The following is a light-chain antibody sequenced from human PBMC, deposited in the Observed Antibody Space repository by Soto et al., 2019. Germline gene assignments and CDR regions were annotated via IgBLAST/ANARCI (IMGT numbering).Light chain of an antibody. CDR3: QQYNSYSLT. CDR2: DAS. V-gene: IGKV1-5*01. Sequence: DIQMTQSPSTLSASVGDRVTITCRASQSISNWLAWYQQRPGKAPKLLIYDASSLESGVPSRFSGSGSGTEFTLTISSLQPDDFATYYCQQYNSYSLTFGGGTKGDIK. CDR1: QSISNW. J-gene: IGKJ4*01.